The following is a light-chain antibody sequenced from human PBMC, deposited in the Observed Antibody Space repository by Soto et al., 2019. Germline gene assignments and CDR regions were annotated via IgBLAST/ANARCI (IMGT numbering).Light chain of an antibody. V-gene: IGLV1-44*01. CDR1: SPNIGTNS. J-gene: IGLJ1*01. CDR3: AAWDDSLKAYV. CDR2: NDY. Sequence: QSVLTQPPAASATPGQRVTISCSGSSPNIGTNSVNWCQQLPGSAPKLLIYNDYQRPSGVPDRFSASKSGTSASLAISGLQSEDEADYYCAAWDDSLKAYVFGTGTKFTVL.